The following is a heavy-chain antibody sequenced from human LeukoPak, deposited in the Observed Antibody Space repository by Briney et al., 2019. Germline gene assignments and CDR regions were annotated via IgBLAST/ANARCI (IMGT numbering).Heavy chain of an antibody. CDR2: ISSDGSST. V-gene: IGHV3-74*01. Sequence: GGSLRLSCAASGFTFSSYWMHWVRHAPGKGLVWVSRISSDGSSTTYADSVKGRSTISRDNAKNTLYLQMNSLRAEDTAVYYCAREYGDLYYYYYYMDVWGKGTTVTVSS. CDR3: AREYGDLYYYYYYMDV. CDR1: GFTFSSYW. D-gene: IGHD4-17*01. J-gene: IGHJ6*03.